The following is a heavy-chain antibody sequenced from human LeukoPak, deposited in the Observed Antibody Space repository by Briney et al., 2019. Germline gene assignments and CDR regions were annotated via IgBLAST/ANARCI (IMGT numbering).Heavy chain of an antibody. CDR3: ASFGYCSGGSCYRWFDP. Sequence: GGSLRLSCAASGFTFSSYAMSWVRQAPGKGLEWVANIKQDGSEKYYVDSVKGRFTISRDNAKNSLYLQMNSLRAEDTAVYYCASFGYCSGGSCYRWFDPWGQGTLVTVSS. CDR1: GFTFSSYA. D-gene: IGHD2-15*01. J-gene: IGHJ5*02. CDR2: IKQDGSEK. V-gene: IGHV3-7*01.